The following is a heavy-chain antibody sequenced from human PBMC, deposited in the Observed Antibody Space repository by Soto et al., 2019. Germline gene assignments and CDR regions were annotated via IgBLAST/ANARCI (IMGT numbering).Heavy chain of an antibody. V-gene: IGHV1-8*01. D-gene: IGHD3-10*01. Sequence: QVQLVQSGAEVKKPGASVKVSCKASGYTFTSYDINWVRQATGQGLEWMGWMNPNSGNTGYAQKFQGRVTMTRNTAISTAYMELSSLRCEDAAVYYCARGWEMKRRMWRFGGSGMDVWGQGTTVTVSS. J-gene: IGHJ6*02. CDR3: ARGWEMKRRMWRFGGSGMDV. CDR2: MNPNSGNT. CDR1: GYTFTSYD.